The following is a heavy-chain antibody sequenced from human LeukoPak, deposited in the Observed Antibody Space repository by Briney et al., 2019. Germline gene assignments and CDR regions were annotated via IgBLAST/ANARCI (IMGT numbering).Heavy chain of an antibody. J-gene: IGHJ4*02. CDR2: IYYSGST. V-gene: IGHV4-39*01. CDR3: ARGRRDGYNLEYFDK. D-gene: IGHD5-24*01. CDR1: GGSISSSSYY. Sequence: SETLSLTCTVSGGSISSSSYYWGWIRQPPGKGLEWIGSIYYSGSTHYNPSLKSRVTIYVDTSKNQFSLKLSSVTAADTAVYYCARGRRDGYNLEYFDKWGQGTLVTVSS.